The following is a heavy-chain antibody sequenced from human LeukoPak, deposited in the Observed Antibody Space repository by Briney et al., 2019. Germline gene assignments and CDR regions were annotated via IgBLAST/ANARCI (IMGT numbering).Heavy chain of an antibody. D-gene: IGHD6-25*01. Sequence: VGSLRLSCAASGFTFDDYAIHWVRQAPGKGLEWVSLISGDGGITYHAGSVKGRFTISRDNSRNSLYLQMNSLRIEDTALYYCAKVWPSGWYFDLWDRGTLVTVSS. V-gene: IGHV3-43*02. CDR1: GFTFDDYA. J-gene: IGHJ2*01. CDR3: AKVWPSGWYFDL. CDR2: ISGDGGIT.